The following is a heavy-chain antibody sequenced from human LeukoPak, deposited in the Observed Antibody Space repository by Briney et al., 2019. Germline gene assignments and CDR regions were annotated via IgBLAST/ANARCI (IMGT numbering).Heavy chain of an antibody. CDR1: GGSISSYY. CDR3: ARGRDGDYVAYYMDV. D-gene: IGHD4-17*01. Sequence: SETLSLTCTVSGGSISSYYWSWIRQPPGKGLEWIGYIYYSGSTNYNPSLKSRVTISVDTSKNQFSLKLSSVTAADTAVYYCARGRDGDYVAYYMDVWGKGTTVTVSS. V-gene: IGHV4-59*01. J-gene: IGHJ6*03. CDR2: IYYSGST.